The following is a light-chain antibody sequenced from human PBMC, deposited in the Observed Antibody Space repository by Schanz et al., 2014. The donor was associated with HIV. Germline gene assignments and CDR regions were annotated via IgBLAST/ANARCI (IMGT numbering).Light chain of an antibody. J-gene: IGKJ5*01. CDR2: GAS. CDR1: QSVSSSY. Sequence: EIVLTQSPGTLSLSPGERATLSCRTSQSVSSSYLDWYQQKPGQAPRLLIYGASSRATGIPDRFSGSGSGTDFTLTISRLEPEDFAVYYCQQRSNWPITFGQGTRLEIK. CDR3: QQRSNWPIT. V-gene: IGKV3D-20*02.